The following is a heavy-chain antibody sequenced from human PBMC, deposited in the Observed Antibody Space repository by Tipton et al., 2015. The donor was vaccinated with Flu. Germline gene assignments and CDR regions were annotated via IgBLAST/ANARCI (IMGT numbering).Heavy chain of an antibody. V-gene: IGHV4-61*02. CDR2: IYTSGST. J-gene: IGHJ4*02. CDR1: GGSISSGSYY. Sequence: LRLSCTVSGGSISSGSYYWSWIRQPAGKGLEWIGRIYTSGSTNYNPSLKRRVTISVDTSKNQFSLKLSSVTAADTAVYYCARVRSYYDSSGYYYAFDYWGQGTLVTVSS. D-gene: IGHD3-22*01. CDR3: ARVRSYYDSSGYYYAFDY.